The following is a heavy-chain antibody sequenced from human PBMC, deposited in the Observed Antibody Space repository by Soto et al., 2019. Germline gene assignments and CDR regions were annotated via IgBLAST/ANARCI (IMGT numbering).Heavy chain of an antibody. CDR3: ARGFFDTSTGHSNPFDI. CDR2: VYYTGKT. Sequence: SETLSLTCTVSGASISSSYWSWIRQSPGKGLEWIAYVYYTGKTNYNPPLSGRVTVSVDTSKNQLSLKLTSVTAADTAVYYCARGFFDTSTGHSNPFDIWGQGTMVTVSS. V-gene: IGHV4-59*01. CDR1: GASISSSY. D-gene: IGHD3-22*01. J-gene: IGHJ3*02.